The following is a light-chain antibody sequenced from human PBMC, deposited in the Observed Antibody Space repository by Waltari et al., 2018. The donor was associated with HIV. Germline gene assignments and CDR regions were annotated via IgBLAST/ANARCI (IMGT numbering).Light chain of an antibody. J-gene: IGLJ2*01. CDR3: QVWDTGSDQVV. CDR2: DDS. V-gene: IGLV3-21*02. Sequence: SYVLTQPPSESVAPGQTARVACGGKAIGSNTVHWYQPRPGQAPVLVVYDDSDRPSGIPERFSGSNSENMATLTISRVEAGDEADYYCQVWDTGSDQVVFGGGTKLTVL. CDR1: AIGSNT.